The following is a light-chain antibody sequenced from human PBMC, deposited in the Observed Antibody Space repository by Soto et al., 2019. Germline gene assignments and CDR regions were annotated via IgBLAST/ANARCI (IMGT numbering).Light chain of an antibody. CDR3: SSYTSSITRV. Sequence: QSVLTQPASVSGSPGQSITISCTGTSSDIGGYNYVSWYQHHPGKAPKLMIYEVSNRPSGVSNRFSGSKSGNTASLTISGLQPGDEADYYCSSYTSSITRVFGGGTQLTVL. V-gene: IGLV2-14*01. J-gene: IGLJ2*01. CDR2: EVS. CDR1: SSDIGGYNY.